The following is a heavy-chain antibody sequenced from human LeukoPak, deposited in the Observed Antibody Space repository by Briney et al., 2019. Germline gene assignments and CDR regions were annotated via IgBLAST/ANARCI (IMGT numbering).Heavy chain of an antibody. CDR3: ARGPYGSIDY. CDR1: GGSISSYY. D-gene: IGHD5-24*01. V-gene: IGHV4-59*01. J-gene: IGHJ4*02. CDR2: IYYSGST. Sequence: PSETLSLTCTVSGGSISSYYWSWIRQPPGKGLEWIGYIYYSGSTNYNPSLKSRVTISVDTSKNQFSLKLSSVTAADTAVYYCARGPYGSIDYWGQGTLVTVSS.